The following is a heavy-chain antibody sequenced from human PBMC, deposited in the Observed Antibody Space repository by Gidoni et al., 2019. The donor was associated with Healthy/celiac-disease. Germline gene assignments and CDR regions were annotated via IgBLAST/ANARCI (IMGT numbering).Heavy chain of an antibody. Sequence: QLQLQESGPGLVKPSETLSLPCTVSGGSISSSSYYWGWIRQPPGKGLEWIGSIYYSGSTYYTPSLKSRVTISVDTSKNQFSLKLSSVTAADTAVYYCARRGVVVAANNWFDPWGQGTLVTVSS. D-gene: IGHD2-15*01. CDR3: ARRGVVVAANNWFDP. CDR1: GGSISSSSYY. CDR2: IYYSGST. V-gene: IGHV4-39*01. J-gene: IGHJ5*02.